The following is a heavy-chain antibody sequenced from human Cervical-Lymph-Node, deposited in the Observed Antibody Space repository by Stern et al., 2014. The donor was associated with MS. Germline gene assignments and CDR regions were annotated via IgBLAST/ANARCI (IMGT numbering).Heavy chain of an antibody. D-gene: IGHD2-15*01. CDR1: GGSLRSYY. J-gene: IGHJ4*02. CDR2: IYHTWSV. Sequence: VQLEESGPGLVKPSETLSLTCTVSGGSLRSYYWNWIRQAPGKGLEWLGFIYHTWSVNYNPSLSSRVAMSVDTSKNQFSLTVSSVTAADTAVYYCAREGEYCSGSRCYPFLDYWGQGTLVTVSS. V-gene: IGHV4-59*01. CDR3: AREGEYCSGSRCYPFLDY.